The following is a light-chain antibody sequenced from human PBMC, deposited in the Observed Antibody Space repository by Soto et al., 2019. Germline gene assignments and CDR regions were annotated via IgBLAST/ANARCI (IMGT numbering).Light chain of an antibody. J-gene: IGLJ1*01. CDR1: NIGSKS. CDR3: HVWDSSSEHV. Sequence: SYELNQPASVSVAPRQKAGNTCGGNNIGSKSVHWYQQKPGQAPVLVVDDDSDRPSGIPERFSGSNSGNTATLTISRVEAGDEADYFCHVWDSSSEHVFGTGTKVTVL. CDR2: DDS. V-gene: IGLV3-21*02.